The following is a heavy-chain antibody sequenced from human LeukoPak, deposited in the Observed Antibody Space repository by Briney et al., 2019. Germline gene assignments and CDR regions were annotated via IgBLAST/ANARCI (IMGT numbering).Heavy chain of an antibody. J-gene: IGHJ6*02. CDR1: GYSFTSYW. CDR2: IYPGDSDT. CDR3: ARRYYDFWSGDHYYGMDV. Sequence: GESLKISCKGSGYSFTSYWFGWVPQMHGKGLGWMGIIYPGDSDTRYSPSFQGQVTISADKSISTAYLQWSRLKASDTAMYYCARRYYDFWSGDHYYGMDVWGQGTTVTVSS. V-gene: IGHV5-51*01. D-gene: IGHD3-3*01.